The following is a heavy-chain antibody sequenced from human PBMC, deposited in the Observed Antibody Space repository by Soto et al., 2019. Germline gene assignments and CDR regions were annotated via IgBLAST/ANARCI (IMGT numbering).Heavy chain of an antibody. CDR3: ARGRYGSGNYYFDY. J-gene: IGHJ4*02. D-gene: IGHD3-10*01. CDR2: LIPLFGTP. CDR1: GGTLSRFA. V-gene: IGHV1-69*12. Sequence: QVQLVQSGAEVKEPGSSVKVSCKASGGTLSRFAFSWVRQAPGQGLEWMGGLIPLFGTPNYAQKFQGRVTITADEYTSTAYMELSSLRSEDTAVYYCARGRYGSGNYYFDYWGQGTLVSVSS.